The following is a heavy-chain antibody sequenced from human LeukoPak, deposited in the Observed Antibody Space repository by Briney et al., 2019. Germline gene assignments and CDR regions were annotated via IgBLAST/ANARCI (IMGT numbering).Heavy chain of an antibody. CDR2: INPSGGST. CDR3: ARDPGGDLRPVYMDV. D-gene: IGHD3-16*01. Sequence: ASVKVSCKASGYTFTSYYMHWVRQAPGQGLEWMGIINPSGGSTSYAQKFQGRVTMTRDKSTSTAYMELSSLRSEDTAVYYCARDPGGDLRPVYMDVWGKGTTVTISS. CDR1: GYTFTSYY. J-gene: IGHJ6*03. V-gene: IGHV1-46*01.